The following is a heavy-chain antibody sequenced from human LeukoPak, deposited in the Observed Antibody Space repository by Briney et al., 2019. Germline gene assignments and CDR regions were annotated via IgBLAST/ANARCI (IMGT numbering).Heavy chain of an antibody. Sequence: GASVKVSCKASGYTFTSYDINWVRQATGQGLEWMGWMNPNSGNTGYAQKFQGRVTMTRDTSTSTVYMELSSLRSEDTAVYYCAREWDQLLSYWGQGTLVTVSS. J-gene: IGHJ4*02. V-gene: IGHV1-8*01. CDR2: MNPNSGNT. CDR3: AREWDQLLSY. D-gene: IGHD2-2*01. CDR1: GYTFTSYD.